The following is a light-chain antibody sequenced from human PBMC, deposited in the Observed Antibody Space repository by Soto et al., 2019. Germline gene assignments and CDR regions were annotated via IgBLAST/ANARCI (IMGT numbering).Light chain of an antibody. CDR3: QQYNSYSTFGPAT. V-gene: IGKV1-5*03. J-gene: IGKJ1*01. Sequence: DIQMTQSPSTLSASLGDRVTITCRASQSISSWLAWYQQKPGKAPKLLIYKASSLESGVPSRFSGSGLGTEFTLTITSLQPDDFATYYCQQYNSYSTFGPATFGQGTKV. CDR1: QSISSW. CDR2: KAS.